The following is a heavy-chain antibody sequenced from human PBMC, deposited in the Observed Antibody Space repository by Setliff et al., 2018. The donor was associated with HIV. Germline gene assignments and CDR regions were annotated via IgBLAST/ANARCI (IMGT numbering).Heavy chain of an antibody. V-gene: IGHV4-34*01. CDR2: INDSGTT. CDR1: GGSFRGYY. J-gene: IGHJ3*02. Sequence: SETLSLTCDVYGGSFRGYYWSWIRQSPGKGLEWIAEINDSGTTTSNPPLKSRVTISLDTPKNQFSLKLNSVTAADTAVYYCARSTWTRFGGALTQLWPQRGAFDIWGQGTKVTVSS. CDR3: ARSTWTRFGGALTQLWPQRGAFDI. D-gene: IGHD5-18*01.